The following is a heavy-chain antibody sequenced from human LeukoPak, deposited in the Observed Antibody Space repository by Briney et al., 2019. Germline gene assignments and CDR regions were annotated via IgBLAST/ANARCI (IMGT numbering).Heavy chain of an antibody. CDR3: ARAPSSGYSDNWFDP. CDR1: GYTFTSYY. V-gene: IGHV1-46*01. Sequence: ASVKVSCKASGYTFTSYYMHWVRPAPGQGLEWMGIINPSGGSTSYAQKFQGRVTMTRDMSTSTVYMELSSLRSEDTAVYYCARAPSSGYSDNWFDPWGQGTLVTVSS. D-gene: IGHD3-22*01. J-gene: IGHJ5*02. CDR2: INPSGGST.